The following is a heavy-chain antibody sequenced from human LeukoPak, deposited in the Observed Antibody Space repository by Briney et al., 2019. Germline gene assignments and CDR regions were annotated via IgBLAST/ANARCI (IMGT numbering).Heavy chain of an antibody. D-gene: IGHD3-10*01. CDR2: INYSGTT. Sequence: PSETLSLTCTVSGGSFSSHYWSWIRQPPGKGLEGIGYINYSGTTNYNPSLKSRVTLSVDTSKNQFSLRLTSVTAADTAVYYCARGPEGSGSYIFDYWGQGTLVTVSS. J-gene: IGHJ4*02. V-gene: IGHV4-59*11. CDR3: ARGPEGSGSYIFDY. CDR1: GGSFSSHY.